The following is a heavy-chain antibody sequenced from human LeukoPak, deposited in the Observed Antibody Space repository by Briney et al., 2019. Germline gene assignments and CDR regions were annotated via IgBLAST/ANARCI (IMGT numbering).Heavy chain of an antibody. Sequence: GGSLRLSCTASGFTFGAYAMHWVRQVPGKGLESVSLINKDGDATYYADSVNGRFTISRDNSKNSLYLQMNSLRSEDSALYYCATWAFYHGLDAWGRGSTVTVSS. J-gene: IGHJ6*02. CDR1: GFTFGAYA. CDR2: INKDGDAT. D-gene: IGHD1-26*01. V-gene: IGHV3-43*02. CDR3: ATWAFYHGLDA.